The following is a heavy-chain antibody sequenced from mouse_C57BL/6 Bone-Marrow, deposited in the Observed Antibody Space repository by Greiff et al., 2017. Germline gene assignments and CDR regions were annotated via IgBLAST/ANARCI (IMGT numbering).Heavy chain of an antibody. CDR3: ARVWYFDY. CDR2: IYPRDGST. J-gene: IGHJ2*01. Sequence: VKLVESGPELVKPGASVKLSCKASGYTFTSYDINWVKQRPGQGLEWLGWIYPRDGSTKYNEKFKGKATLTVDTSSSTAYMELHSLTSEDSAVYFCARVWYFDYWGQGTTLTVSS. V-gene: IGHV1-85*01. CDR1: GYTFTSYD.